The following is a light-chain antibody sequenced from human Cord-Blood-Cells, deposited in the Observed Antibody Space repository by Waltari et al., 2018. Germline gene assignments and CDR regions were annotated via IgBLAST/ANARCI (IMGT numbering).Light chain of an antibody. CDR1: STNIGAGYD. J-gene: IGLJ7*01. Sequence: QSVLTQPPSVSGAPGQRVTISCTGSSTNIGAGYDVHCYQQLPGTAPKLLIHGTSKPASGVPDRCAGAQSGTSASPAITGLQAEDEADYYCQSYDSSLSGGVFGGGTQLTVL. CDR2: GTS. V-gene: IGLV1-40*01. CDR3: QSYDSSLSGGV.